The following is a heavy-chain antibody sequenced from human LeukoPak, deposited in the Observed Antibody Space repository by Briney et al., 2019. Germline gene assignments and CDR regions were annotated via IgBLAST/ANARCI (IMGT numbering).Heavy chain of an antibody. CDR3: AKWVGGASGWYEGNFDY. D-gene: IGHD6-19*01. CDR1: GYTFTSYD. J-gene: IGHJ4*02. V-gene: IGHV1-8*01. Sequence: ASVKVSCKASGYTFTSYDINWVRQATGQGLEWMGWMNPNSGNTGYAQKFQGRVTMTRNTSISTAYMELSSLRAEDTAVYYCAKWVGGASGWYEGNFDYWGQGTLVTVSS. CDR2: MNPNSGNT.